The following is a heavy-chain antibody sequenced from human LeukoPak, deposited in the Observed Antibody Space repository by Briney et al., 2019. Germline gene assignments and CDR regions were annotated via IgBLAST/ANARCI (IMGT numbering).Heavy chain of an antibody. CDR1: GGSISSRSYY. Sequence: SETLSLTCTVSGGSISSRSYYWSWIRQPPGKGLEWIGYIYYSGSTNYNPSLKSRVTISVDTSKNQFSLKLSSVTAADTAVYYCARGGYYGSGSFRFDYWGQGTLVTVSS. V-gene: IGHV4-61*01. J-gene: IGHJ4*02. CDR2: IYYSGST. CDR3: ARGGYYGSGSFRFDY. D-gene: IGHD3-10*01.